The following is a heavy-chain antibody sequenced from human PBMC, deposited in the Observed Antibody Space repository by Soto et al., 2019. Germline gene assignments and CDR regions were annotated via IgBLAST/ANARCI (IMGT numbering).Heavy chain of an antibody. CDR2: ISGSGGTT. CDR3: AKRDSNGYYHEDY. V-gene: IGHV3-23*01. Sequence: GSLRLSCAAFGFTFSSYAMSWVRQAPGKGLEWVSAISGSGGTTYYADSVKGRFTISRDNSKNTLYLQMHSLRAEDTAVYYCAKRDSNGYYHEDYWGQGTLVTVSS. J-gene: IGHJ4*02. D-gene: IGHD3-22*01. CDR1: GFTFSSYA.